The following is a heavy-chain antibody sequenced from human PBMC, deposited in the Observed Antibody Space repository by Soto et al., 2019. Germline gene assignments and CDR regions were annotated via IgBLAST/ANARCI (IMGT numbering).Heavy chain of an antibody. Sequence: EVQLLESGGGLVQPGGSLRLSCAASGFTFSSNAMSWVRQAPGKGLEWVSTISGGGAFTYYADSVKGRFTISRDDPKNSLYLQMKSLRAEDTAIYCCAKSGPTNYFDFWGQGTLVTFSS. CDR3: AKSGPTNYFDF. D-gene: IGHD1-26*01. V-gene: IGHV3-23*01. CDR1: GFTFSSNA. CDR2: ISGGGAFT. J-gene: IGHJ4*02.